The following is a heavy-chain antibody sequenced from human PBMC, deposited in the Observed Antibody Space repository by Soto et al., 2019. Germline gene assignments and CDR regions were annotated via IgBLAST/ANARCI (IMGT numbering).Heavy chain of an antibody. V-gene: IGHV1-69*01. CDR3: AREQHQLVLPSYGMDV. J-gene: IGHJ6*02. D-gene: IGHD6-13*01. CDR2: IIPIFGTA. Sequence: QVQLVQSGAEVKKPGSSVKVSCKASGGTFSSYAISWVRQAPGQGLEWMGGIIPIFGTANYAQKFQGRVTITADESTSTAYMELSSLRSEDTAVYYCAREQHQLVLPSYGMDVWGQGTKVTVSS. CDR1: GGTFSSYA.